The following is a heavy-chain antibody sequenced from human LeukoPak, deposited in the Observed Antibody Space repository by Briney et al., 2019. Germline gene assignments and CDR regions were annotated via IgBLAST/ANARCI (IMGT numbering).Heavy chain of an antibody. V-gene: IGHV3-30*18. D-gene: IGHD3-10*01. CDR2: ISFLGSEK. CDR3: AKDPYSYASGRATFDF. CDR1: GFTFSAYD. J-gene: IGHJ4*02. Sequence: ATSLRLSCAASGFTFSAYDMHWVRQAPGKGLEWVALISFLGSEKDYADSVKGRFTISRDNPKNTLYLQMNSLRPDDTAVYYCAKDPYSYASGRATFDFWGQGALVTVSS.